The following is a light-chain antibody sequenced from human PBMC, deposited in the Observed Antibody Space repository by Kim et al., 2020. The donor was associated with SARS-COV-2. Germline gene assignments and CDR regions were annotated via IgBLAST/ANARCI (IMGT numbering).Light chain of an antibody. Sequence: SVSPGDRATLSCRASQSVSSNLAWYQQKPGQAPRLLIYGASTRDSCIPARFSGSGSGTEFTLTINSLQSEDFSVYYCQQYNNWWTFGQGTKVDIK. CDR2: GAS. V-gene: IGKV3-15*01. CDR1: QSVSSN. CDR3: QQYNNWWT. J-gene: IGKJ1*01.